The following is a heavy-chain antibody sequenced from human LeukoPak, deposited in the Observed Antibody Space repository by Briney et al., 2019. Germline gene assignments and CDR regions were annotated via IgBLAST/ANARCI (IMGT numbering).Heavy chain of an antibody. Sequence: SETLSLTCAVYGGSFSGYYWSWIRQPPGKGLEWIGEINHSRNTNYNPSLKSRVTISVDTSKNQFSLKLSSVTAADTAVYYCARGTVAAAGTEFDPWGQGTLVTVSS. D-gene: IGHD6-13*01. J-gene: IGHJ5*02. CDR1: GGSFSGYY. V-gene: IGHV4-34*01. CDR2: INHSRNT. CDR3: ARGTVAAAGTEFDP.